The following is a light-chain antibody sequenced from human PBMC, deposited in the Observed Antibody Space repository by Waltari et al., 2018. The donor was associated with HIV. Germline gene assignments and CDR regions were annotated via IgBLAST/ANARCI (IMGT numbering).Light chain of an antibody. CDR3: SSYTSSSTLV. Sequence: QSALTQPASVSGSPGQSLTLSCTGTRRDVGGYNYVSWYQQHPGKAPKLIIYAVSPRPAGVSNRFSGSKAGNTASLTISGLQAEDEADYYCSSYTSSSTLVFGGGTKLTVL. V-gene: IGLV2-14*01. CDR1: RRDVGGYNY. CDR2: AVS. J-gene: IGLJ2*01.